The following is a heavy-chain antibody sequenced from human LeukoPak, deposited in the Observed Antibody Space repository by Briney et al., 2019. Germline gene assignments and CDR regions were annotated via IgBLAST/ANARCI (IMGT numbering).Heavy chain of an antibody. CDR1: GFTFSTHA. Sequence: GGSLRLSCTASGFTFSTHAMTWIRQAPGKGPEWASSISGDGRTTYYSDSVRGRFIISRDNSRSTLYLQMNSLRADDTAVYYCASRGHPSVFYYFDFWGQGTLVTVSS. D-gene: IGHD2/OR15-2a*01. J-gene: IGHJ4*02. V-gene: IGHV3-23*01. CDR2: ISGDGRTT. CDR3: ASRGHPSVFYYFDF.